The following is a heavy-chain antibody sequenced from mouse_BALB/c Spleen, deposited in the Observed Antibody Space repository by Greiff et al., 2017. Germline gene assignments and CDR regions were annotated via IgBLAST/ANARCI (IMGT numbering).Heavy chain of an antibody. CDR1: GYAFTNYL. Sequence: VQGVESGAELVRPGTSVKVSCKASGYAFTNYLIEWVKQRPGQGLEWIGVINPGSGGTNYNEKFKGKATLTADKSSSTAYMQLSSLTSDDSAVYFCARSGYGGGFAYWGQGTLVTVSA. D-gene: IGHD3-1*01. J-gene: IGHJ3*01. CDR2: INPGSGGT. V-gene: IGHV1-54*01. CDR3: ARSGYGGGFAY.